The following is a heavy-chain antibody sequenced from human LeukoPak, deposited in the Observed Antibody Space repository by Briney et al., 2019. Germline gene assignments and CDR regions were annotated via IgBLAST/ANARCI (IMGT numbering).Heavy chain of an antibody. CDR2: IYSGGST. V-gene: IGHV3-53*01. D-gene: IGHD6-13*01. CDR3: ARVSVAAAGEFDFQH. Sequence: PGGSLRLSCAASGFTVSSNYMSWVRQAPGKGLEWVSVIYSGGSTYYADSVKGRFTISRDNSKNTLYLQMNSLRAEDTAVYYCARVSVAAAGEFDFQHWGQGTLVTVSS. J-gene: IGHJ1*01. CDR1: GFTVSSNY.